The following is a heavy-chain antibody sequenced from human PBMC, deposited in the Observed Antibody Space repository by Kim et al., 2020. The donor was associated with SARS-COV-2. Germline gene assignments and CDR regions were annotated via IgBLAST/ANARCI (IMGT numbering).Heavy chain of an antibody. Sequence: GGSLRLSCAASGFTFSTYSVNWVRQARGKGLEWVSSISSSSTYIYYADSVKGRFTISRDNAKNSLYLKMNSLRAEDTAVYYCARGPRGYSYGPGDYWGQGTLVTVSS. V-gene: IGHV3-21*01. D-gene: IGHD5-18*01. CDR3: ARGPRGYSYGPGDY. CDR1: GFTFSTYS. J-gene: IGHJ4*02. CDR2: ISSSSTYI.